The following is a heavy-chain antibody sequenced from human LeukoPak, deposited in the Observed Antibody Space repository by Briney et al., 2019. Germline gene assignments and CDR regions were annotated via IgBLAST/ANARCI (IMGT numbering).Heavy chain of an antibody. CDR3: ARGYCSSTGCLGGY. Sequence: GGSLRLSCAASGFTVSSNYMSWVRQAPGKGLEWVSVISSGGSTYYADSVKGRFTVSRDNAKNSLYLQMNSLRAEDTAVYYCARGYCSSTGCLGGYWGQGTLVTVSS. J-gene: IGHJ4*02. CDR1: GFTVSSNY. D-gene: IGHD2-2*01. CDR2: ISSGGST. V-gene: IGHV3-53*01.